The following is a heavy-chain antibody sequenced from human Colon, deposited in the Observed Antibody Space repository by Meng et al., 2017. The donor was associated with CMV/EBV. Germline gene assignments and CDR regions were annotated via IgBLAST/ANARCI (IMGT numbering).Heavy chain of an antibody. V-gene: IGHV3-43D*04. D-gene: IGHD4/OR15-4a*01. J-gene: IGHJ5*02. CDR3: AKGHMRGVLAGWFDA. CDR1: GFTFGDYA. CDR2: ITWDGATK. Sequence: GESLKISCAASGFTFGDYAIHWVRQVPGKGLEWVSLITWDGATKYYGESVRGRFTIFRDNVKNSLYLQMNSLRPEDTALYYCAKGHMRGVLAGWFDAWGQGTLVTVSS.